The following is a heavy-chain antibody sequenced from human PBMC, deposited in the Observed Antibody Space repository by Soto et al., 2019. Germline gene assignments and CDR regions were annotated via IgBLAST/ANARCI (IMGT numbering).Heavy chain of an antibody. CDR2: IYSGGST. D-gene: IGHD3-10*01. J-gene: IGHJ6*02. CDR3: ARDFVPYYYGSEIRPSYYYYGMDV. Sequence: TGGSLRLSCAASGFTVSSNYMSWVRQAPGKGLEWVSVIYSGGSTYYADSVKGRFTISRDNSKNTLYLQMNSLRAEDTAVYYCARDFVPYYYGSEIRPSYYYYGMDVWGQGTTVTVSS. V-gene: IGHV3-53*01. CDR1: GFTVSSNY.